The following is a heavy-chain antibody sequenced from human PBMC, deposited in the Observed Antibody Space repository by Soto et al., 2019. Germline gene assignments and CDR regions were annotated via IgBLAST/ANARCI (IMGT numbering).Heavy chain of an antibody. J-gene: IGHJ6*02. CDR3: ARRICSGAYCFLGIDI. CDR1: GFSFSDNW. CDR2: INSDESIT. V-gene: IGHV3-74*01. D-gene: IGHD2-15*01. Sequence: GGSLRLSCAASGFSFSDNWMYWVRQVPGKGLVWLSRINSDESITDYANSVKGRFTISRDNAKKTLYLQMHSLRVEDTAVYYCARRICSGAYCFLGIDIWGQGTTVTVSS.